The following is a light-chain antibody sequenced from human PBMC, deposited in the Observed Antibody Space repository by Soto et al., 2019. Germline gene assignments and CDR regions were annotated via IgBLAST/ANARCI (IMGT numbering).Light chain of an antibody. V-gene: IGKV1-5*03. CDR1: QSISSW. Sequence: DIQMTQSPSTLSASVGDRVTITCRASQSISSWLAWYQQKPGQAPKLLTYKASTLQSGVPSRFSGSGSGTEFTLAISSLQPDDSATYYCQQYNDNWTFGQGTKVDIK. CDR3: QQYNDNWT. CDR2: KAS. J-gene: IGKJ1*01.